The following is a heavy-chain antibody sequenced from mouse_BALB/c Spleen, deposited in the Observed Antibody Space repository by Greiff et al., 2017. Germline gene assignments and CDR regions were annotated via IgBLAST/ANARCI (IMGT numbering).Heavy chain of an antibody. D-gene: IGHD3-3*01. J-gene: IGHJ3*01. CDR2: INSNGGST. CDR1: GFTFSSYG. CDR3: ARDPGRFAY. V-gene: IGHV5-6-3*01. Sequence: EVKLVESGGGLVQPGGSLKLSCAASGFTFSSYGMSWVRQTPDKRLELVATINSNGGSTYYPDSVKGRFTISRDNAKNTLYLQMSSLKSEDTAMYYCARDPGRFAYWGQGTLVTVSA.